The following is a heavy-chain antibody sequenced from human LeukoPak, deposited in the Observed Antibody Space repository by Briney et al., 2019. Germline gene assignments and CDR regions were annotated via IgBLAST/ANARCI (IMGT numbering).Heavy chain of an antibody. J-gene: IGHJ4*02. V-gene: IGHV3-30*01. Sequence: GRFLRLSCAASGFTFSSYAMHWVRQAPGKGLEWVAVISYDGSNKYYADSVKGRFTISRDNSKNTPYLQMNSLRAEDTAVYYCARDDSSSSEYYFDYWGQGTLVTVSS. CDR1: GFTFSSYA. CDR3: ARDDSSSSEYYFDY. CDR2: ISYDGSNK. D-gene: IGHD6-6*01.